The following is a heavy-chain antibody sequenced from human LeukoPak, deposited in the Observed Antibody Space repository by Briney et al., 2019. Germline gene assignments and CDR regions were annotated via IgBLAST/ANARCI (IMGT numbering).Heavy chain of an antibody. CDR1: GGSFSGYY. J-gene: IGHJ1*01. D-gene: IGHD2-15*01. CDR2: INRSGST. CDR3: ARGTTRYCSGGSCYSVRFQH. V-gene: IGHV4-34*01. Sequence: SETLSLTCAVYGGSFSGYYWSWIRQPPGKGLEWIGEINRSGSTNYNPSLKSRVTISVDTSKNQFSLKLSSVTAADTAVYYCARGTTRYCSGGSCYSVRFQHWGQGTLVTVSS.